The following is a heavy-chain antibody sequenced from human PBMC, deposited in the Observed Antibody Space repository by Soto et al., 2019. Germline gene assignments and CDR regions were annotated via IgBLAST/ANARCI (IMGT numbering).Heavy chain of an antibody. Sequence: QVQLVQSGAEVKKTGASVKVSCKASGYTFTSYGISWVRQAPGQGLEWMGWISAYNGNTNYAQKLQGRVTMTTDTSTSTAYMELRSLRSDDTSVYYCAREGPRGPAVPAKYYFDYWGQGTLVTVSS. J-gene: IGHJ4*02. V-gene: IGHV1-18*01. CDR2: ISAYNGNT. D-gene: IGHD2-2*01. CDR3: AREGPRGPAVPAKYYFDY. CDR1: GYTFTSYG.